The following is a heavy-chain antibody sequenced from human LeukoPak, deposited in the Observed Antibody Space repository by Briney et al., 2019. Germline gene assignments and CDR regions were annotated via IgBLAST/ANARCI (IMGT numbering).Heavy chain of an antibody. Sequence: SETLSLTCAVSGYSISSGYYWGWIRQPPGKGLEWIGSIYHSGSTYYNPSLTSRVTTSVDTSKNPFSLMLTSMTAADTAVNYCEIQFSRGNWFDPSGQGTLVTVSS. CDR1: GYSISSGYY. D-gene: IGHD3-10*01. CDR2: IYHSGST. CDR3: EIQFSRGNWFDP. J-gene: IGHJ5*02. V-gene: IGHV4-38-2*01.